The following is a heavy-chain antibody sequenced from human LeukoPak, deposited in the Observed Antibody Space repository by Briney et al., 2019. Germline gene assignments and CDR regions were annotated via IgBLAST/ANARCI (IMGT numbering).Heavy chain of an antibody. Sequence: ASVKVSCKASGYTFSGYYMHWVRQAPGQGLERMGWISAYNGNTNYAQKLQGRVTMTTDTSTSTAYMELRSLRSDDTAVYYCAREMNDPGPLDFDYWGQGTLVTVSS. V-gene: IGHV1-18*04. D-gene: IGHD3-10*01. J-gene: IGHJ4*02. CDR3: AREMNDPGPLDFDY. CDR1: GYTFSGYY. CDR2: ISAYNGNT.